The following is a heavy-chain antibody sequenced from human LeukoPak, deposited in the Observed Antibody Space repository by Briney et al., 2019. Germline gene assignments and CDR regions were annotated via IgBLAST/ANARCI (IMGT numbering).Heavy chain of an antibody. CDR1: AFTVSRKY. Sequence: PGGSLRLSCAASAFTVSRKYMSWVRQAPGKGLEWVSIFYSGGSKYYAESVRGRFTISRDNAKNVLYLSMSSLRVDDTAVYYCARDAGGGTQRDGWFDPWGQGTLVTVSS. J-gene: IGHJ5*02. D-gene: IGHD2-15*01. CDR2: FYSGGSK. CDR3: ARDAGGGTQRDGWFDP. V-gene: IGHV3-66*01.